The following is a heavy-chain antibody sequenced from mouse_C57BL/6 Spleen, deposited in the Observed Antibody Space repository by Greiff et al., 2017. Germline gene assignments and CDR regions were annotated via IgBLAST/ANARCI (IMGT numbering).Heavy chain of an antibody. CDR1: GYAFTNYL. Sequence: QVQLQQSGAELVRPGTSVKVSCKASGYAFTNYLIEWVKQRPGQGLEWIGVINPGSGGTNYNEKFKGKATLTADKSSSTAYMQLSSLTSEDSAVYFCARYDYDRGPYAMDYWGQGTSVTVSS. CDR3: ARYDYDRGPYAMDY. CDR2: INPGSGGT. J-gene: IGHJ4*01. V-gene: IGHV1-54*01. D-gene: IGHD2-4*01.